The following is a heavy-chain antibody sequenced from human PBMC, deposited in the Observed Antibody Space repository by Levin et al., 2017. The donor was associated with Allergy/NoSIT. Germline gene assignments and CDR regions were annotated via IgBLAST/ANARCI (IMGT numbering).Heavy chain of an antibody. D-gene: IGHD2-15*01. V-gene: IGHV3-48*02. CDR1: GFTFSSYS. CDR3: ARVKAWWELFDAFDI. Sequence: LSLTCAASGFTFSSYSMNWVRQAPGKGLEWVSYISSSSSTIYYADSVKGRFTISRDNAKNSLYLQMNSLRDEDTAVYYCARVKAWWELFDAFDIWGQGTMVTVSS. CDR2: ISSSSSTI. J-gene: IGHJ3*02.